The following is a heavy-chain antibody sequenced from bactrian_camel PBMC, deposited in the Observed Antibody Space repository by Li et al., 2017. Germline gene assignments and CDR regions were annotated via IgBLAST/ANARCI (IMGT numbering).Heavy chain of an antibody. CDR1: GDTIGRYF. D-gene: IGHD1*01. V-gene: IGHV3S55*01. Sequence: VQLVESGGGSVQVGGSLTLSCVASGDTIGRYFMGWFRQIPDREREEVAGIESDGSTSYADSVKGRFTISKDKAKDTVYLQMSSLRPEDAAVYICRSNGQGAGCDPGDVTPYDKGTQVTVS. CDR2: IESDGST. J-gene: IGHJ4*01.